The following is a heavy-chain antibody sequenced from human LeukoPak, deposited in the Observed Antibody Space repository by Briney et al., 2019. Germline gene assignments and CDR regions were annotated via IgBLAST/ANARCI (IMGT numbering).Heavy chain of an antibody. CDR2: LIPILDVA. D-gene: IGHD4-17*01. CDR3: ARRNGDYTWFDP. V-gene: IGHV1-69*04. CDR1: GGTFSTYA. J-gene: IGHJ5*02. Sequence: SVKVSCKASGGTFSTYAINWVRQAPGQGLEWMGRLIPILDVANYAQRFQGRVTITADKSTTTAYMELSRLTSEDTAVYYCARRNGDYTWFDPWGQGTLVTVSS.